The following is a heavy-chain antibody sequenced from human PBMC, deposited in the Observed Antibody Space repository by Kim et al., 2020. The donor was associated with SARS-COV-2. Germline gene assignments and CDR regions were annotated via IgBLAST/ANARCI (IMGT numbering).Heavy chain of an antibody. Sequence: VKGRFTISRDNAKNTLYLQMNSLRAEDTAVYYCARDSYYDYVWGSYLYDYWGQGTLVTVSS. CDR3: ARDSYYDYVWGSYLYDY. J-gene: IGHJ4*02. V-gene: IGHV3-74*01. D-gene: IGHD3-16*02.